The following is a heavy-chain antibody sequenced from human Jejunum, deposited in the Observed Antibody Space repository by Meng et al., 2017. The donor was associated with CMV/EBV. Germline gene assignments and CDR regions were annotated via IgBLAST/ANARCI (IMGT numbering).Heavy chain of an antibody. J-gene: IGHJ4*02. V-gene: IGHV3-72*01. CDR3: ARVKKGLVGQTTFES. CDR1: FSKAW. D-gene: IGHD1-26*01. CDR2: IRNKANSYTT. Sequence: FSKAWMSWVRQAPGKGLEWVGRIRNKANSYTTLYAASVQDRFTVSRDDSKNSAYLQMNSLKTEDTAVYYCARVKKGLVGQTTFESWGQGTLVTVSS.